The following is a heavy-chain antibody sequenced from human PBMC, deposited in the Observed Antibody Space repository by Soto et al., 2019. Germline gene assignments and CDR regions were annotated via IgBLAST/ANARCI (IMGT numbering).Heavy chain of an antibody. D-gene: IGHD2-2*01. CDR2: INHSGST. V-gene: IGHV4-34*01. CDR3: AGGYCSSTSCYVVWFDP. Sequence: AETLSLNWGGYGGSFSGYYWSWIRQPPGKGLEWIGEINHSGSTNYNPSLKSRVTISVDTSKNQFSLKLSSVTAADTAVYYCAGGYCSSTSCYVVWFDPWGQGTLVTVSS. CDR1: GGSFSGYY. J-gene: IGHJ5*02.